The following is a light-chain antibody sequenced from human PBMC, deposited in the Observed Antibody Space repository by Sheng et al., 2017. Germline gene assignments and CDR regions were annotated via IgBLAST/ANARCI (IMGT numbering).Light chain of an antibody. CDR1: SSDVGTYDY. V-gene: IGLV2-14*03. CDR2: DVT. Sequence: QSALTQPASVSGSPGQSITISCTGTSSDVGTYDYVSWYQQHPGKAPKLLLFDVTQRPLGISNRFTGSKSGNTAYLTFSGLQAADEAEYYCSSHTSSNTYVFGTGNQSHRP. CDR3: SSHTSSNTYV. J-gene: IGLJ1*01.